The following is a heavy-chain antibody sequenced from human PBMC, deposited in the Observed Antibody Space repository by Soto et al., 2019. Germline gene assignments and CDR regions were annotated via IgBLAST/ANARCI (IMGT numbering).Heavy chain of an antibody. V-gene: IGHV3-23*01. CDR1: GFTFSSYA. D-gene: IGHD6-6*01. CDR2: ISGSDYST. CDR3: ANRSSSSTFDY. J-gene: IGHJ4*02. Sequence: EVQLLESGGGLVQPGESLRLSCAASGFTFSSYAMSWVRQAPGKGLEWVSVISGSDYSTYYADSVKVRFTISRDNSKNTLYLQMNSLRAEDTAVYYCANRSSSSTFDYWGQGTLVTVS.